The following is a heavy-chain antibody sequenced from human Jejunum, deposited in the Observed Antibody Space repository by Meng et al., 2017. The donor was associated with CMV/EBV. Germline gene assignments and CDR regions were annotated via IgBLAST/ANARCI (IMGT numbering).Heavy chain of an antibody. V-gene: IGHV3-30*02. D-gene: IGHD6-19*01. J-gene: IGHJ6*02. CDR2: IRYDGSNK. CDR1: AFSTYG. CDR3: AKSIAVAGNYYYGMDV. Sequence: AFSTYGMHWVRQAPGKGLEWVAFIRYDGSNKYYADSVKGRFNISRDNSKNTLYLQMSSLRVEDTAVYYCAKSIAVAGNYYYGMDVWGQGTTVTVSS.